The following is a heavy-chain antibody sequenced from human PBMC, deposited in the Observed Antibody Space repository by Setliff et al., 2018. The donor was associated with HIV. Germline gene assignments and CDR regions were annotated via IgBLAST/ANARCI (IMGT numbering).Heavy chain of an antibody. D-gene: IGHD4-17*01. Sequence: SETLSLTCTVSGGSISSGSYFWNWIRQPAGKGLEWIGRIYSSGITNYNPSLKSRVTISVDTSKNQFSLKLSSVTAADTAVYYCARHVNTVTTVIIDYFDYWGQGALVTVSS. J-gene: IGHJ4*02. CDR1: GGSISSGSYF. V-gene: IGHV4-61*02. CDR3: ARHVNTVTTVIIDYFDY. CDR2: IYSSGIT.